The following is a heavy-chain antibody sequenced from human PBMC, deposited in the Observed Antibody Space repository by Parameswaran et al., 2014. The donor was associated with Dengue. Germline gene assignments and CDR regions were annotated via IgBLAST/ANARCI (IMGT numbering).Heavy chain of an antibody. J-gene: IGHJ4*02. CDR2: IRFDGSSK. D-gene: IGHD1-26*01. Sequence: WIRQPPGKGLEWMAFIRFDGSSKYYADSVKGRFTISRDNSKNTLFLQMNSLRAEDTAMYYCAKDDFEGGGVGRAGYWGQGTLVTVSS. V-gene: IGHV3-30*02. CDR3: AKDDFEGGGVGRAGY.